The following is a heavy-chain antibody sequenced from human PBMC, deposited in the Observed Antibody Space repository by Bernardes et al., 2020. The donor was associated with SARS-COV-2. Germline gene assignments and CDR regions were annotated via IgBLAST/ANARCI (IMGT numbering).Heavy chain of an antibody. D-gene: IGHD3-10*01. CDR3: ARPGRPGAYYFDY. CDR1: GLTFSSYW. J-gene: IGHJ4*02. Sequence: WSLRLSCAASGLTFSSYWMHWVRQAPGKGLVWVSRISTDGSSTTYADSVKGRFTISRDNAKNTLYLQMNSLRAEDTAVYYCARPGRPGAYYFDYWGQGTLVTVSS. V-gene: IGHV3-74*01. CDR2: ISTDGSST.